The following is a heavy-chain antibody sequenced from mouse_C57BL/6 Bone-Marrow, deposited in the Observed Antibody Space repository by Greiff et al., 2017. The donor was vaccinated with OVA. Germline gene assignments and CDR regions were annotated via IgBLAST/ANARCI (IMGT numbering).Heavy chain of an antibody. CDR2: SRNKANDYTT. Sequence: EVKVVESGGGLVQSGRSLRLSCATSGFTFSDFYMEWVRQAPGKGLEWIAASRNKANDYTTEYSASVKGRFIVSRDTSQSILYLQMNALRAEDTAIYYCARACYDLFDYWGQGTTLTVSS. CDR3: ARACYDLFDY. D-gene: IGHD2-3*01. J-gene: IGHJ2*01. CDR1: GFTFSDFY. V-gene: IGHV7-1*01.